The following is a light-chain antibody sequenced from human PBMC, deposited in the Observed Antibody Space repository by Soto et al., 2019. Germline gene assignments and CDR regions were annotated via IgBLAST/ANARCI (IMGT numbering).Light chain of an antibody. J-gene: IGKJ4*01. CDR1: HSVDIY. V-gene: IGKV3-11*01. CDR2: DAS. CDR3: QQRKYWPPLT. Sequence: EVVLTQSPVTLALSPGDGATLSCRTSHSVDIYLAWYQQKPGQAPRLLIYDASNRATGIPARFGGSGSGTDFTLTISSLEPEDFAVYYCQQRKYWPPLTFGGGTKVELK.